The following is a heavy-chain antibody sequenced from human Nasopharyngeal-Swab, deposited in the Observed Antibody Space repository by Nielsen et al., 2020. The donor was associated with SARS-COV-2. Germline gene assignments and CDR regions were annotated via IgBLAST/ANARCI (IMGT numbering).Heavy chain of an antibody. Sequence: GESLKISCAASGFTFSSYGMHWVRQAPGKGLEWVAVISYDGRNKYYADSVKGRFTISRDNSKNTLYLQMNSLRAEDTAVYYCAKLILYCSGGSCSFDYWGQGTLVTVSS. J-gene: IGHJ4*02. CDR3: AKLILYCSGGSCSFDY. CDR1: GFTFSSYG. D-gene: IGHD2-15*01. V-gene: IGHV3-30*18. CDR2: ISYDGRNK.